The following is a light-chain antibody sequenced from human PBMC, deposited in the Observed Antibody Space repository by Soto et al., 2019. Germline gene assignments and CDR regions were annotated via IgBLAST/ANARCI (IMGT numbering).Light chain of an antibody. V-gene: IGKV3-20*01. CDR1: QSVNSN. Sequence: EIAMTQSPATLSVSPGERATLSCRASQSVNSNLAWYQHKPGQTPRLLIYGASSRATGIPDRFSGSGSGTDFTLTISRLEPEDFAVYYCQQYGSPWTFGQGTKVEIK. CDR2: GAS. CDR3: QQYGSPWT. J-gene: IGKJ1*01.